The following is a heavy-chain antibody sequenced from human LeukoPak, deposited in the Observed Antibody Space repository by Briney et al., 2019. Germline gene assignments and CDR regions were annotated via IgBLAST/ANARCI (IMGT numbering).Heavy chain of an antibody. J-gene: IGHJ4*02. CDR3: ARDLQYYYDSSGYYIGYFDY. CDR1: GYTFTSYY. Sequence: GASVKVSCKASGYTFTSYYMHWVRQAPGQGLEWMGIINPSGGSTSYAQKFQGRVTMTTDTSTSTAYMELRSLRSDDTAVYYCARDLQYYYDSSGYYIGYFDYWGQGTLVTVSS. D-gene: IGHD3-22*01. CDR2: INPSGGST. V-gene: IGHV1-46*01.